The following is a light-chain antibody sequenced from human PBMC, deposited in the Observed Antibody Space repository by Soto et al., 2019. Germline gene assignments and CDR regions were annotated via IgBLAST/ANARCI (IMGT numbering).Light chain of an antibody. V-gene: IGLV2-14*03. CDR2: DVS. Sequence: QSALTQPASVSGSPGQSITISCTGTSSDVGRYNYVSWYQHHPGKAPKLLIYDVSDRPSGVSNRFSGSKSGNTASLTISGLQAEDEADYYCSAITISYTEVFGTGTKVPVL. J-gene: IGLJ1*01. CDR3: SAITISYTEV. CDR1: SSDVGRYNY.